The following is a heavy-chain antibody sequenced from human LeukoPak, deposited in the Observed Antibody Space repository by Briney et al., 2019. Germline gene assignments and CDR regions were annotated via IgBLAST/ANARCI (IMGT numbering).Heavy chain of an antibody. V-gene: IGHV3-23*01. D-gene: IGHD3-16*01. CDR2: VGVDGDDT. CDR3: AKGRGDRWPESRFFHL. J-gene: IGHJ2*01. CDR1: GFTFSNYA. Sequence: GGSLRLSCAASGFTFSNYAMSWVRQAPGRGLEWVSIVGVDGDDTHYADSVKGRFTISRDNSKNSLYVQMNSLEAEDTAVYYCAKGRGDRWPESRFFHLWGRGTLVTVSS.